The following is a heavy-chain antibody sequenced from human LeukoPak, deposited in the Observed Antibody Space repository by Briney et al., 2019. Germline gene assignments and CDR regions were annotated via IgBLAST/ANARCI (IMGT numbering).Heavy chain of an antibody. CDR3: ARIPIPVAGYFDL. V-gene: IGHV3-7*03. Sequence: GGSLRLSCAASGFTFSSYWMSWVRQAPGKGLEWVANINQDGSEKYYVDSVKGRSTISRDNAKNSLYLQMNSLRVEDTAVYYCARIPIPVAGYFDLWGRGILVTVSS. J-gene: IGHJ2*01. CDR2: INQDGSEK. CDR1: GFTFSSYW. D-gene: IGHD6-19*01.